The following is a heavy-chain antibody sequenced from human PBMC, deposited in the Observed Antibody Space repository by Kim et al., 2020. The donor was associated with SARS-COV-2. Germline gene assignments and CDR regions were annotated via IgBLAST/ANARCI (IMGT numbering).Heavy chain of an antibody. D-gene: IGHD3-3*01. CDR2: ISSSSSYI. CDR1: GFTFSSYS. J-gene: IGHJ4*02. CDR3: ARDLASNYDFWSGYYEQYYFDY. Sequence: GGSLRLSCAASGFTFSSYSMNWVRQAPGKGLEWVSSISSSSSYIYYADSVKGRFTISRDNAKNSLYLQMNSLRAEDTAVYYCARDLASNYDFWSGYYEQYYFDYWGQGTLVTVSS. V-gene: IGHV3-21*01.